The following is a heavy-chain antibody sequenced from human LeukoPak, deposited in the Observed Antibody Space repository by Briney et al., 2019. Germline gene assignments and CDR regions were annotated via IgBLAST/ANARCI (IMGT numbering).Heavy chain of an antibody. CDR1: GFAVGNNY. CDR2: IYSGGST. D-gene: IGHD2-15*01. CDR3: ARAHTDGATYFNY. J-gene: IGHJ4*02. V-gene: IGHV3-53*01. Sequence: GGSLRLSCAASGFAVGNNYLSWVRQAPGKGLECVSIIYSGGSTYYADSVKGRSTISIDNSKNTVYLQVNSLRADDTAVYYCARAHTDGATYFNYWGLGTLVTVSS.